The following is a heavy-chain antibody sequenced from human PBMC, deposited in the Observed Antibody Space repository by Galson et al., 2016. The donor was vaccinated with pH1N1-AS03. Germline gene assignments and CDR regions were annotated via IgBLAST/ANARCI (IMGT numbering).Heavy chain of an antibody. D-gene: IGHD6-19*01. V-gene: IGHV4-39*01. CDR2: IYNSGST. CDR3: ARLEVAGTWGDY. Sequence: ETLSLTCTVSGGSISRTSYYWGWIRQPPGKGLEWIGSIYNSGSTYYNPSLKSRVTISVDTTKNQFSLRLSSVTAAVPAVYYCARLEVAGTWGDYRGQGTLVTVSS. J-gene: IGHJ4*02. CDR1: GGSISRTSYY.